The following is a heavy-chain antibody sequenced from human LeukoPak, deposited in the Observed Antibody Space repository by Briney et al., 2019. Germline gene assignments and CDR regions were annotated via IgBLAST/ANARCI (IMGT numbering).Heavy chain of an antibody. Sequence: SETLSLTCAVYGGSFSGYYWSWIRQPPGKGLEWIGEINHSGSTNYNPSLKSRVTISLDTSKNQFSLKVSSVTAAETAVYYCARGLAVAGTRGWFDPWGQGTLVTVSS. J-gene: IGHJ5*02. D-gene: IGHD6-19*01. CDR2: INHSGST. V-gene: IGHV4-34*01. CDR1: GGSFSGYY. CDR3: ARGLAVAGTRGWFDP.